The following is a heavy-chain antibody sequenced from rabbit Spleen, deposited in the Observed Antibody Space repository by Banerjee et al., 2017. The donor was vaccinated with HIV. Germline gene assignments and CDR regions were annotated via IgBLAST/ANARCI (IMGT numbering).Heavy chain of an antibody. V-gene: IGHV1S47*01. D-gene: IGHD1-1*01. CDR2: IDLVFGST. Sequence: QEQLVESGGGLVQPEGSLTLTCKASGLDLSSYGVSWVRQAPGKGLEWIGYIDLVFGSTYYANWVNGRFTISSHNAQNTLYLQLNSLTVADTATYFCVRGASSTGYYSLWGPGTLVTVS. CDR3: VRGASSTGYYSL. J-gene: IGHJ4*01. CDR1: GLDLSSYG.